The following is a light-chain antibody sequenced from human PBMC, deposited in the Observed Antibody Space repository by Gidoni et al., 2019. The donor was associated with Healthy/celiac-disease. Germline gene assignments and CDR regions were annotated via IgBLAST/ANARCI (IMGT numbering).Light chain of an antibody. J-gene: IGKJ2*01. V-gene: IGKV1-6*01. Sequence: AIQMTQSPSSLSASVGDRVTITCRASQGIRNDLGWYQQKPGKAPKLLIYAASSLQSGVPSSFSGXGXGTDFTLTISSLQPEDFATYYCLQDYXXXXTFGQGTKLEIK. CDR3: LQDYXXXXT. CDR2: AAS. CDR1: QGIRND.